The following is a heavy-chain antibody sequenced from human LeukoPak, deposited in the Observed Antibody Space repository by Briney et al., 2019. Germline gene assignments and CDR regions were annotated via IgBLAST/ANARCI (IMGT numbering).Heavy chain of an antibody. D-gene: IGHD5-18*01. CDR1: GFTFSSYE. CDR2: ISSSGSTI. V-gene: IGHV3-48*03. Sequence: GGSLRLSCAASGFTFSSYEMNWVRQAPGKGLEWVSYISSSGSTIYYADSVKGRFTISRDNAKNSLYLQMNSLRAEDTAVYYCAREREGTAMVHFDYWGQGTLVTVSS. CDR3: AREREGTAMVHFDY. J-gene: IGHJ4*02.